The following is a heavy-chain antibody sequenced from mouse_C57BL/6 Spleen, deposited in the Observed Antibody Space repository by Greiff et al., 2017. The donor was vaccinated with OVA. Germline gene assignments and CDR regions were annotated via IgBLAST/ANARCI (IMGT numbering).Heavy chain of an antibody. CDR1: GFTFSDYG. D-gene: IGHD2-1*01. J-gene: IGHJ1*03. Sequence: EVKVEESGGGLVQPGGSLKLSCAASGFTFSDYGMAWVRQAPRKGPEWVAFISNLAYSIYYADTVTGRFTISRENAKNTLYLEMSSLRSEDTAMYYCARRGDGNYEYFDVWGTGTTVTVSS. CDR3: ARRGDGNYEYFDV. V-gene: IGHV5-15*04. CDR2: ISNLAYSI.